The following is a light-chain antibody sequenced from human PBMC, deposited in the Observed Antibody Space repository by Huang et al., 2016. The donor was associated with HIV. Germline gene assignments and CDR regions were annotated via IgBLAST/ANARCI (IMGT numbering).Light chain of an antibody. J-gene: IGKJ1*01. Sequence: DIQMTQSLSALSASVGDRVTITCRASQPISNYLKWYQQKPGKAPKLLIYAASDLQSGVPSRFSGRGSGTEFTLTISSLQPEDSATYYCQQSSISPWTFGQGTRVEIK. CDR1: QPISNY. CDR3: QQSSISPWT. CDR2: AAS. V-gene: IGKV1-39*01.